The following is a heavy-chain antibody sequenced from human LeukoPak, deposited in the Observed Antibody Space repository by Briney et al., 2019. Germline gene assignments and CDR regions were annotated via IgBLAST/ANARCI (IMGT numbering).Heavy chain of an antibody. D-gene: IGHD1-1*01. J-gene: IGHJ4*02. V-gene: IGHV3-30-3*01. CDR3: ARSRNAPVHDY. CDR2: ISYDGSNK. Sequence: GGSLRLSCAASGFTFSSYAMHWVRQAPGKGLEWVAVISYDGSNKYYADSVKGRFTISRDNSKNTLYLQMNSLRAEDTAVYYCARSRNAPVHDYWGQGTLGTVSS. CDR1: GFTFSSYA.